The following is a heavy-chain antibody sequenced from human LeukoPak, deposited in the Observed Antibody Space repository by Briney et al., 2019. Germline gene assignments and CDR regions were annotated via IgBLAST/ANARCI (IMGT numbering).Heavy chain of an antibody. D-gene: IGHD3-10*01. J-gene: IGHJ4*02. V-gene: IGHV4-39*01. CDR3: ARGAGSTIGDY. CDR1: GGSISSRSYY. Sequence: PSETLSLTCTVSGGSISSRSYYWGWIRQPPGKGLEWIGSIYYSGSTYYNPSLKSRVTISVDTSKNQFSLKLSSVTAADTAVYYCARGAGSTIGDYWGQGTLVTVSS. CDR2: IYYSGST.